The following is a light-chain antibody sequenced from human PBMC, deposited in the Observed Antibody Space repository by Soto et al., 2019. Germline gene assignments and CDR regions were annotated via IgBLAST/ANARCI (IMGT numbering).Light chain of an antibody. CDR1: QNIRTY. CDR2: AAS. Sequence: DIQMTQSPRFLSASVGDRVTITCRASQNIRTYLTWYQQKPGKGPTVLIYAASTLQRGVPSRFSGSGSGTDFTLTSSSLQPEDFATYYCQQSYSTPWTFGQGTKVDIK. V-gene: IGKV1-39*01. CDR3: QQSYSTPWT. J-gene: IGKJ1*01.